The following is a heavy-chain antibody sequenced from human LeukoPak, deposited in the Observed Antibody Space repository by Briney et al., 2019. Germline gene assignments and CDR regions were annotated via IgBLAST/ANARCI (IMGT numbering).Heavy chain of an antibody. V-gene: IGHV4-39*01. CDR3: VRQSGSVHVPVDY. CDR1: GASISSSSYY. Sequence: SETLSLTCTVSGASISSSSYYWGWIRQPPGKGLEWIGTIFYAGSTYYNPSLKSRVTMSVDTSKNQFSLKLNSVTAADTAVYYCVRQSGSVHVPVDYWGQGTLVTVSS. CDR2: IFYAGST. D-gene: IGHD1-1*01. J-gene: IGHJ4*02.